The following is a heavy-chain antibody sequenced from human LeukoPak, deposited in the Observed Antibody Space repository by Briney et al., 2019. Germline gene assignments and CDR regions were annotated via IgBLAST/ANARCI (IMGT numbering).Heavy chain of an antibody. V-gene: IGHV3-7*02. CDR2: IKLDGSEK. D-gene: IGHD1-1*01. CDR3: ARRGTSLDY. CDR1: GFIFSDYW. Sequence: PGGALRLSCAASGFIFSDYWMSWLRHAPGKGLEWVASIKLDGSEKYHVDSVKGRFTISRDNAKNSLYLQMNSLRAEDTAVYYCARRGTSLDYWGQGTLVTVSS. J-gene: IGHJ4*02.